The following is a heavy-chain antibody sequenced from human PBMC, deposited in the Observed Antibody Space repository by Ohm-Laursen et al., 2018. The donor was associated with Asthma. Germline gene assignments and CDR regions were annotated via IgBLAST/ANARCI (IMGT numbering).Heavy chain of an antibody. Sequence: SLRLSCAASGFTFSSYCMHWVRQAPGKGLVWVSRINSDGSSTNYANSVKGRFTISKDNSKNTLFLQMNSLRPDDTAVYYCARRDFSGGDTNAAFGIWGQGTMVAVSS. CDR2: INSDGSST. J-gene: IGHJ3*02. CDR1: GFTFSSYC. V-gene: IGHV3-74*01. D-gene: IGHD2-21*02. CDR3: ARRDFSGGDTNAAFGI.